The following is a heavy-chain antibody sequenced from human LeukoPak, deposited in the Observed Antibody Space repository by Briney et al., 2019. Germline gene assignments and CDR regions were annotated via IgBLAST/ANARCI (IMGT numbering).Heavy chain of an antibody. V-gene: IGHV4-4*07. CDR3: ARGPLVRFLEWLFDY. Sequence: SETLSLTCTVSGVSISSYYWSWIRQPAGKGLEWIGRIYTSGSTNYNPSLKSRVTMSVDTSKNQFSLKLSSVTAADTAVYYCARGPLVRFLEWLFDYWGQGTLVTVSS. J-gene: IGHJ4*02. CDR2: IYTSGST. D-gene: IGHD3-3*01. CDR1: GVSISSYY.